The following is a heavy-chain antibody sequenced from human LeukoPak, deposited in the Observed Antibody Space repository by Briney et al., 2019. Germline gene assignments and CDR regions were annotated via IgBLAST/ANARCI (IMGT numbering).Heavy chain of an antibody. J-gene: IGHJ4*02. Sequence: GASVKVSCKASGFTFTSYSMQWVRQAPGQRLEWMGIINPSGSITSYTQKFQGRVTITRDTSTSTVYMELSSLRSEDTAVYYCARAVADYGDYLDYFDYWGQGTLVTVSS. CDR1: GFTFTSYS. V-gene: IGHV1-46*01. D-gene: IGHD4-17*01. CDR3: ARAVADYGDYLDYFDY. CDR2: INPSGSIT.